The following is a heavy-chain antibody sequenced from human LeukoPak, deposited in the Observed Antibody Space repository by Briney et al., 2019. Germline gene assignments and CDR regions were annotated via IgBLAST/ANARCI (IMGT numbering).Heavy chain of an antibody. CDR1: GGPFRNSY. CDR2: IHGTLGST. V-gene: IGHV4-4*07. J-gene: IGHJ3*02. Sequence: SETLSLTCTVSGGPFRNSYWSWVRHSAGTGMQWIGRIHGTLGSTNHNPSLKSRVVMSLDTSSNQFSLRLSAMSAADTATYYCARIFDRDIWGQGTLVTVSP. CDR3: ARIFDRDI. D-gene: IGHD3-3*01.